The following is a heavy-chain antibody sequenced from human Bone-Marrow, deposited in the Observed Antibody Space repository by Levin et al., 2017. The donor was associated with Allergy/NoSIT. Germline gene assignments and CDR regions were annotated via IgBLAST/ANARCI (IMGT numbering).Heavy chain of an antibody. CDR3: VVALDY. D-gene: IGHD2-15*01. J-gene: IGHJ4*02. CDR1: GFTFSDYY. CDR2: ITSNGGSK. V-gene: IGHV3-11*01. Sequence: GGFLRLSCAASGFTFSDYYMSWMRQAPGKGLEWVSYITSNGGSKYYADSVKGRFTISRDNAKNSLSLQMNSLRAEDTAVYYCVVALDYWGQGTLVTVSS.